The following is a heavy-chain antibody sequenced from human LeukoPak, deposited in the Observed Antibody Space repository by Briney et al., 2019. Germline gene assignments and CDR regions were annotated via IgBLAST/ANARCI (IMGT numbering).Heavy chain of an antibody. CDR2: ISPAGGTT. D-gene: IGHD6-13*01. V-gene: IGHV3-23*01. CDR1: GFTFSSEA. Sequence: GGSLRLSCAVSGFTFSSEAMGWVRQLPGGGLEWVSTISPAGGTTYYAESMKGRFTISRDNSKSTLYLQMNSLRVGDTAVYYCTKVRSGSSSWALRVFDYWGQGALVTVSS. J-gene: IGHJ4*02. CDR3: TKVRSGSSSWALRVFDY.